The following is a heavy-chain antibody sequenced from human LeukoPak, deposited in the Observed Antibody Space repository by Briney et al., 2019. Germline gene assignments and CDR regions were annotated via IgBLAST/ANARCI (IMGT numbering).Heavy chain of an antibody. CDR2: INPRGGST. J-gene: IGHJ5*02. V-gene: IGHV1-46*01. Sequence: ASVKVSCKASGYTFTSYYMHWGRQALGQGLEWMGIINPRGGSTSYALKFQGRVTMTRDMSTSTVYMELSSLRSEDTAVYYCARDAGGPYINSSEWFDPWGQGTLVTVSS. D-gene: IGHD6-6*01. CDR1: GYTFTSYY. CDR3: ARDAGGPYINSSEWFDP.